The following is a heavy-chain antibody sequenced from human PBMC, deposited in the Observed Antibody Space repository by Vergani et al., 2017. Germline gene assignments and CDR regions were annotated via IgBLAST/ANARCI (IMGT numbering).Heavy chain of an antibody. V-gene: IGHV3-48*03. CDR3: AKGYDFWSGSYYFDY. D-gene: IGHD3-3*01. J-gene: IGHJ4*02. CDR1: GFTFSSYE. CDR2: ISSSGSTI. Sequence: EVQLVESGGGLVQPGGSLRLSCAASGFTFSSYEMNWVRQAPGKGLEWVSYISSSGSTIYYGDSVKGRFTISRDNSTNKLYMKMNSLRAEDTAVYYCAKGYDFWSGSYYFDYWGQGTLVTVSS.